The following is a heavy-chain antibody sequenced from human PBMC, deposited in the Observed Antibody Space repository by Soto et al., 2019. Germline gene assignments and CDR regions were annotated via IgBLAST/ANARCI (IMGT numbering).Heavy chain of an antibody. Sequence: QVQLQQWGAGLLKPSETLSFTCAVYGGSFSGYYWSWIRQPPGKGLEWIGEINHSGSTNYNPSLKSRVAISVDTFKNQFSLKLSSVTAADTAVYYCARRPHYGSGSLDYWGQGTLVTVSS. CDR2: INHSGST. CDR1: GGSFSGYY. V-gene: IGHV4-34*02. CDR3: ARRPHYGSGSLDY. D-gene: IGHD3-10*01. J-gene: IGHJ4*02.